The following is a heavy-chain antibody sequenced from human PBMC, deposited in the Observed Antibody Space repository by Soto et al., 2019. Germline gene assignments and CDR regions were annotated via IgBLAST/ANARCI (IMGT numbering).Heavy chain of an antibody. CDR3: ARVFDYAED. V-gene: IGHV3-48*01. Sequence: VQLVESGGGLVQPGGSLRLSCAASGFTFSSCSMNWVRQAPGKGLEWVSYISSSNTTIFYADSVKGRFTISRDNAKNSLYLQMNSLRAEDTAVYYCARVFDYAEDWGQGTLVTVSS. CDR1: GFTFSSCS. J-gene: IGHJ4*02. CDR2: ISSSNTTI. D-gene: IGHD4-17*01.